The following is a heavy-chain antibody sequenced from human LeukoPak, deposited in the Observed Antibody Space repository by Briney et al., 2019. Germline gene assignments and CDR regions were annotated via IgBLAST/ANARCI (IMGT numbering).Heavy chain of an antibody. CDR1: GFTFSSSW. J-gene: IGHJ4*02. D-gene: IGHD6-19*01. V-gene: IGHV3-7*01. CDR2: IKQDGSEK. Sequence: GGSLRLSCAASGFTFSSSWMSWVRQAPGKGLEWVANIKQDGSEKYYVDSVKGRFTISRDNAKNSLYLQMNSLRAEDTAVYYCARGLYSSGWYEGSFDYWGQGTLVTVSS. CDR3: ARGLYSSGWYEGSFDY.